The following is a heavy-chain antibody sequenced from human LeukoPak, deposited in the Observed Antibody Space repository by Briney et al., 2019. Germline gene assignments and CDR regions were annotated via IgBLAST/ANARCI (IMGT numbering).Heavy chain of an antibody. D-gene: IGHD2-2*03. CDR2: IYSGGST. V-gene: IGHV3-53*04. Sequence: GGSLRLSCAASGFTVSSNYMIWVRQAPGKGLEWVSVIYSGGSTYYADSVKGRFTISRHNSKNTLYLQMNSLRAEDTAVYYCARTSGYCSSTSCRDDWYFDLWGRGTLVTVSS. CDR1: GFTVSSNY. J-gene: IGHJ2*01. CDR3: ARTSGYCSSTSCRDDWYFDL.